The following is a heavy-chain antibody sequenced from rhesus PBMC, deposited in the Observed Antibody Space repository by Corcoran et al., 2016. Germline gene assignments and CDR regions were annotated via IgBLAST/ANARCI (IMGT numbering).Heavy chain of an antibody. D-gene: IGHD1-1-1*01. CDR1: GGSIRGPYY. Sequence: QVQLQESDPGLVRPSETLSLTFAVSGGSIRGPYYWTWVRQPPGKGLEWIGNIFGDSAHTFYVPSLKSRVTISKDTSNNQFALKLTSVTAADTAVYFCARDIGLIDYWGQGVLVTVSS. CDR2: IFGDSAHT. V-gene: IGHV4S9*01. J-gene: IGHJ4*01. CDR3: ARDIGLIDY.